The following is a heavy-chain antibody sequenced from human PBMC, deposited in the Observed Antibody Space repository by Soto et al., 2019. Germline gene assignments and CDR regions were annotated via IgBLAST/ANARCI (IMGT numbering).Heavy chain of an antibody. CDR3: ARDQVSAATRQTYYYYGMDV. CDR1: GFTFSSYG. V-gene: IGHV3-33*01. Sequence: QVQLVESGGGVVQPGRSLRLSCAASGFTFSSYGMHWVRQAPGKGLEWVAVIWYDGSNKYYADSVKGRFTISRDNSKNTLYLQMNSLRAEDTAVYYCARDQVSAATRQTYYYYGMDVWGQGTTVTVSS. CDR2: IWYDGSNK. D-gene: IGHD6-25*01. J-gene: IGHJ6*02.